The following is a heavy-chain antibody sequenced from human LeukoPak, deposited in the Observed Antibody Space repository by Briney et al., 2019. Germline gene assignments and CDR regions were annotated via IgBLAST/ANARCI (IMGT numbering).Heavy chain of an antibody. CDR2: INHSGST. CDR1: GGSFSGYY. Sequence: SETLSLTCPVYGGSFSGYYWSWIRQPPGKGLEWIGEINHSGSTNYNPSLKSRVTISVDTSKNQFSLKLSSVTAADTAVYYCARGGGPYYDFWSGYSQYYFDYWGQGTLGTVSS. V-gene: IGHV4-34*01. J-gene: IGHJ4*02. CDR3: ARGGGPYYDFWSGYSQYYFDY. D-gene: IGHD3-3*01.